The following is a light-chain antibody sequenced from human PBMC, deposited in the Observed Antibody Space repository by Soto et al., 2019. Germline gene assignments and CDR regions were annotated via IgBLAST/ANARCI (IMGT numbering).Light chain of an antibody. J-gene: IGKJ1*01. CDR3: QQSYSTPWT. CDR1: QSISSY. Sequence: DIQMTQSPSSLSASVGERVTITCRASQSISSYLNWYQQKPGKAPKLLIYAASSLQSGVPSRFSGSGSGTDYTLTFSSLQPEDFATYYCQQSYSTPWTFGQGTKVEIK. V-gene: IGKV1-39*01. CDR2: AAS.